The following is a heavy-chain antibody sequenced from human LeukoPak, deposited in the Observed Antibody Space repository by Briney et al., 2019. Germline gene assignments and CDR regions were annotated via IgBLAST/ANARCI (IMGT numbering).Heavy chain of an antibody. CDR1: GYTFTSYA. V-gene: IGHV7-4-1*02. J-gene: IGHJ4*02. CDR2: INTNTGNP. CDR3: ARVGAASDYFDFDY. D-gene: IGHD1-26*01. Sequence: ASVKVSCKASGYTFTSYAMNWVRQAPGQGLEWMEWINTNTGNPTYAQGFTGRFVFSLDTSVSTAYLQISSLKAEDTAVYYCARVGAASDYFDFDYWGQGTLVTVSS.